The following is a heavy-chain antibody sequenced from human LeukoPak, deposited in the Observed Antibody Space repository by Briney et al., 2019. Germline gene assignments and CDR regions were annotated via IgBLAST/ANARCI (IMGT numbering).Heavy chain of an antibody. CDR3: ARLVGYCSSTSCLDAFNI. D-gene: IGHD2-2*01. Sequence: PSETLSLTRTVSGGSISSYYWSWIRQPPGKGLEWIGYIYYSGSTNYNPSLKSRVTISVDTSKNQFSLKLSSVTAADTAVYYCARLVGYCSSTSCLDAFNIWGQGTMVTVSS. V-gene: IGHV4-59*08. CDR1: GGSISSYY. CDR2: IYYSGST. J-gene: IGHJ3*02.